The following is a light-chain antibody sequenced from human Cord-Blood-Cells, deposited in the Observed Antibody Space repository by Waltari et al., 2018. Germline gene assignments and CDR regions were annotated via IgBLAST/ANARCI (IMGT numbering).Light chain of an antibody. Sequence: DIVLTQSPATLSLSPGERATLSCRASQSVRSYLAWYQQKPGQATRLLICDAFNRATGIPAKFSGSESGTDFTLTISSLEPEDFAVYYWQQRSNWYTFGQGTKLEIK. CDR1: QSVRSY. V-gene: IGKV3-11*01. CDR3: QQRSNWYT. CDR2: DAF. J-gene: IGKJ2*01.